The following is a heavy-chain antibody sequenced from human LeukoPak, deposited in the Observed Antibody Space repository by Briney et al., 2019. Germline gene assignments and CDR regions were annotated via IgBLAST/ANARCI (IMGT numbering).Heavy chain of an antibody. V-gene: IGHV4-39*01. CDR1: GGSISTNSYY. D-gene: IGHD3-10*01. J-gene: IGHJ4*02. Sequence: SETLSLTCTVSGGSISTNSYYWGWIRQPPGKGLEWIGSIYYSGSTYYNPSLKSRVTISVDTSKNQFSLKLSSVTAADTAVYYCARRGGDHARENYFDYWGQGTLVTVSS. CDR2: IYYSGST. CDR3: ARRGGDHARENYFDY.